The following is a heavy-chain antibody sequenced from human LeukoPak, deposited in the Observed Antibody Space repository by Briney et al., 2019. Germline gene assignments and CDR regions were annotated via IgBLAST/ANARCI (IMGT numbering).Heavy chain of an antibody. J-gene: IGHJ4*02. V-gene: IGHV4-39*07. D-gene: IGHD3-16*02. CDR1: GGSISSSSYY. CDR2: IYYSGST. Sequence: SETLSLTCTVSGGSISSSSYYWGWIRQPPGKGLEWIGSIYYSGSTYYNPSLKSRVTISVDTSKNQFSLKLSSVTAADTAVYYCARVDDYVWGSYRIVDYWGQGTLVTVSS. CDR3: ARVDDYVWGSYRIVDY.